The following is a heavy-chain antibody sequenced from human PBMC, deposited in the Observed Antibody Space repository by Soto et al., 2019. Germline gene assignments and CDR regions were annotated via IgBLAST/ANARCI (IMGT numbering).Heavy chain of an antibody. D-gene: IGHD4-17*01. J-gene: IGHJ4*02. CDR3: ARGLDYVGFDY. V-gene: IGHV4-61*01. Sequence: QVQLQESGPRLVKPSETLSLTCIVSGDSVSSGSYYWSWIRQPPGKGLEWIGYIYYRGSTNYNPSLKSRVTRSKDTSRNQFSLKLNSVTAADTALYYCARGLDYVGFDYWGQGTLVAVSS. CDR2: IYYRGST. CDR1: GDSVSSGSYY.